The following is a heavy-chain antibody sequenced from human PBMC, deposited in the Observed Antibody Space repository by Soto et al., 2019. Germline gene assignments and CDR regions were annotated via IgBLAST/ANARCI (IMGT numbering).Heavy chain of an antibody. CDR1: GCRFTSYW. V-gene: IGHV5-51*01. CDR2: IYPGDSDT. CDR3: ARPLRSGWYDAFDI. D-gene: IGHD6-19*01. Sequence: GESLRISCKGSGCRFTSYWSGWVRQMPGKGLEWMGIIYPGDSDTRYSPSFQGQVTISADKSISTAYLQWSSLKASDTAMYYCARPLRSGWYDAFDIWGQGTMVTVSS. J-gene: IGHJ3*02.